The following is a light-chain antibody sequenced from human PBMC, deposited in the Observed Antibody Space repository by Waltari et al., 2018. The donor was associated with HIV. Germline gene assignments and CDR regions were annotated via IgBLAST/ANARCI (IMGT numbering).Light chain of an antibody. CDR2: LGS. Sequence: DIVMTQSPLSLSVTPGEPASISCRSNQSLLHSNGYTCLDWYLQKPGQSPQVLIYLGSNRASGVPYRFSGSGSGADFILKISRVEAEDIGIYYCMQTLQSPWTFGQGTKVEVK. V-gene: IGKV2-28*01. CDR1: QSLLHSNGYTC. CDR3: MQTLQSPWT. J-gene: IGKJ1*01.